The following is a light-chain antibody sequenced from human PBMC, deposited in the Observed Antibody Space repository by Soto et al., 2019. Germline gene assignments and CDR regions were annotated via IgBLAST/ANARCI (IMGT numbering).Light chain of an antibody. CDR3: QQYYTTPYT. Sequence: DIVMTQSPDSLAVSLGERATINCKSSQSVLYSSNNKNYLTWYQQKPRQHRKLLIYWASTRESGVPDRFSGSGSGTDFTLTISSLQAEDVAVYYCQQYYTTPYTFGQGTKLEIK. J-gene: IGKJ2*01. V-gene: IGKV4-1*01. CDR1: QSVLYSSNNKNY. CDR2: WAS.